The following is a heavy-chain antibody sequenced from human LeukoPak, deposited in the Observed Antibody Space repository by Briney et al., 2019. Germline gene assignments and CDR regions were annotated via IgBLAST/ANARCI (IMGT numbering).Heavy chain of an antibody. CDR3: ARHRRLSYYGSGSRSPPFDY. CDR2: TYYRSKWYN. CDR1: GDSVSSNSAA. J-gene: IGHJ4*02. D-gene: IGHD3-10*01. Sequence: SQTLSLTCAISGDSVSSNSAAWNWIRQSPSRGLEWLGRTYYRSKWYNDYAVSVKSRITINPDTSKNQFSLQLNSVTPEDTAVYYCARHRRLSYYGSGSRSPPFDYWGQGTLVTVSS. V-gene: IGHV6-1*01.